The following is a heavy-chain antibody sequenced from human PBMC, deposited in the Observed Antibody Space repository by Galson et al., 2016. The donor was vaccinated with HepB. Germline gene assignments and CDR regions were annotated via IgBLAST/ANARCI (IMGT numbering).Heavy chain of an antibody. CDR2: TYYRSKWSN. CDR3: ARHPWLPGGA. V-gene: IGHV6-1*01. CDR1: GDSVSSNSAA. Sequence: CAISGDSVSSNSAAWNWIRQSPSRGLEWLRRTYYRSKWSNDYAVSVKSRISINPDTSKNQFALQLNSVTPEDTAVYYCARHPWLPGGAWGQGTLVTASS. J-gene: IGHJ5*02. D-gene: IGHD5-12*01.